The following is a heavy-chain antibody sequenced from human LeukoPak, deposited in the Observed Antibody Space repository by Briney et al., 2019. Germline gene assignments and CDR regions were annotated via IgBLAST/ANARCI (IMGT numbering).Heavy chain of an antibody. D-gene: IGHD1/OR15-1a*01. CDR2: ISDTGGNT. CDR3: AKGRTNDY. CDR1: GFTFSTYA. V-gene: IGHV3-23*01. J-gene: IGHJ4*02. Sequence: GGSLRLSCAASGFTFSTYAMSWVRQTPERGLEWVSAISDTGGNTFYADSVKGRFTISRDNSKNTLYLQMSSLRAEDTAIYYCAKGRTNDYWGQGTLVTVSS.